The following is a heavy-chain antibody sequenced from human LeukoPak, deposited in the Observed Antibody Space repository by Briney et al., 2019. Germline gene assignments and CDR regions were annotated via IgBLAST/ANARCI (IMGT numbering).Heavy chain of an antibody. CDR1: GFTFSSYG. J-gene: IGHJ4*02. CDR3: AKGTLLWFGELLPCDY. CDR2: IRYDGSNK. Sequence: PGGSLRLSCAASGFTFSSYGMHWVRQAPGKGLEWVAFIRYDGSNKYYADSVKGRFTISRDNSKNTLYLQMNSLRAEDTAVYYCAKGTLLWFGELLPCDYWGQGTLVTVSS. V-gene: IGHV3-30*02. D-gene: IGHD3-10*01.